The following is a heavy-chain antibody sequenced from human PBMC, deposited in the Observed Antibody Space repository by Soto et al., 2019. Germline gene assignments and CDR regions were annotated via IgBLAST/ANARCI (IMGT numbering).Heavy chain of an antibody. Sequence: GGSLRLSCAASGFTFSSYWMHWVRQAPGKGLEWVSAISGSGGSTYYADSVKGRFTISRDNSKNTLYLQMNSLRAEDTAVYYCAKDEGYSYGSDYWGQGTLVTVS. D-gene: IGHD5-18*01. CDR3: AKDEGYSYGSDY. J-gene: IGHJ4*02. CDR2: ISGSGGST. V-gene: IGHV3-23*01. CDR1: GFTFSSYW.